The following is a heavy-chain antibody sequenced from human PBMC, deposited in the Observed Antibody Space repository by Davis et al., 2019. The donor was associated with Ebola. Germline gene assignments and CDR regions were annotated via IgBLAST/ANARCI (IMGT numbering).Heavy chain of an antibody. CDR3: ARDWDCTGGSCRNCFKP. CDR2: MNPNSGNT. D-gene: IGHD2-15*01. J-gene: IGHJ5*02. Sequence: AASVKVSCKASGYTFTSYDINWVRQATGQGLEWMGWMNPNSGNTGDAQKFQGRVSMTTDRSTSKVYMDLRSLASDDTAVYYCARDWDCTGGSCRNCFKPWGQGTQVIVSA. V-gene: IGHV1-8*01. CDR1: GYTFTSYD.